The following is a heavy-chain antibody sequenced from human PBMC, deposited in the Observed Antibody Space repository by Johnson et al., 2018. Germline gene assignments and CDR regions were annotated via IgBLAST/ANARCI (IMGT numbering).Heavy chain of an antibody. CDR1: GFAFDDHA. D-gene: IGHD6-6*01. V-gene: IGHV3-9*01. J-gene: IGHJ6*02. Sequence: EVQLLESGGGLVQPGRSLRLSCAASGFAFDDHAMYWVRQAPGKGLEWVSGISWNSGNIGYADSVKGRFTISRDNAKNSLYLQMNSMRAEDTALYYCARGTYSSSSYAMDVWGQGTTVTVSS. CDR2: ISWNSGNI. CDR3: ARGTYSSSSYAMDV.